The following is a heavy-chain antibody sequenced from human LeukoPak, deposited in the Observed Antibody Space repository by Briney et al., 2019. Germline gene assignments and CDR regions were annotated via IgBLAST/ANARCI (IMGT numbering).Heavy chain of an antibody. D-gene: IGHD3-3*01. Sequence: PSQTLSLTCTVSGGSISSGHYYWSWIRQHPGKGLEWIGDIYYSGSTYYNPSLKSRVTISVDTSKNQFSLKLSSVTAADTAVYYCARVYWVFGVETKGNYFDYWGQGTLVTVSS. CDR1: GGSISSGHYY. CDR3: ARVYWVFGVETKGNYFDY. CDR2: IYYSGST. J-gene: IGHJ4*02. V-gene: IGHV4-31*03.